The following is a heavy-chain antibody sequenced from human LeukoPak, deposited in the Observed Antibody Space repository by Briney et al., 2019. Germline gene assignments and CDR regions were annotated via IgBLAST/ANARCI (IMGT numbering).Heavy chain of an antibody. CDR1: GFTFSSYS. V-gene: IGHV3-48*01. Sequence: GSLRLSCAASGFTFSSYSMNWVRQAPGKGLEWASYISSSSSTIYYADSVKGRFTISRDNAKNSLYLQMSSLRAEDTAVYYCARPDAAVAGDVLDHWGQGTLVTVSS. J-gene: IGHJ4*02. CDR2: ISSSSSTI. CDR3: ARPDAAVAGDVLDH. D-gene: IGHD6-19*01.